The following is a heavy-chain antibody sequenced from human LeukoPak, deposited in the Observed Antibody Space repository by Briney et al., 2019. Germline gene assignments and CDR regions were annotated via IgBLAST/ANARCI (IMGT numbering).Heavy chain of an antibody. V-gene: IGHV1-24*01. CDR1: GYTLTELS. Sequence: VASVKVSCKVSGYTLTELSMHWVRQAPGKGLEWMGGFDPEDGETIYAQKFQGRVTMTEDTSTDTAYMELSSLRSEDTAVYYCATNGSPLTFGGVILPWVFWGQGTLVTVSS. D-gene: IGHD3-16*02. CDR3: ATNGSPLTFGGVILPWVF. J-gene: IGHJ4*02. CDR2: FDPEDGET.